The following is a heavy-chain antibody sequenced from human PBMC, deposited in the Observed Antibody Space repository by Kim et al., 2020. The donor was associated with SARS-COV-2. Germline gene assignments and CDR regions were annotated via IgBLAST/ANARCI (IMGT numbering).Heavy chain of an antibody. D-gene: IGHD2-2*03. CDR3: ARDGSVRGGWFDP. Sequence: YAQKFQGRVTITADKTTSTAYMELSSLRSEDTAVYYCARDGSVRGGWFDPWGQGTLVTVSS. V-gene: IGHV1-69*04. J-gene: IGHJ5*02.